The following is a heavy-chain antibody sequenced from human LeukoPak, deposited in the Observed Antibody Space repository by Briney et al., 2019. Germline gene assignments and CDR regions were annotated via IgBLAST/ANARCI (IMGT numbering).Heavy chain of an antibody. CDR1: GYTFTSYY. V-gene: IGHV1-46*01. J-gene: IGHJ4*02. D-gene: IGHD4-17*01. CDR2: IHPSGGST. CDR3: ARILSAYGDSDY. Sequence: ASVKVSCKASGYTFTSYYMHWVRQAPGQGLEWMGIIHPSGGSTSYAQKFQGRVTMTRDTSTSTVYMELSSLRSEDTAVYYCARILSAYGDSDYWGQGTLVTVSS.